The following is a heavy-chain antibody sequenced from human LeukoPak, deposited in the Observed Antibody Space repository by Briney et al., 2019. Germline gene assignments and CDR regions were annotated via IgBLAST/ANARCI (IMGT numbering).Heavy chain of an antibody. CDR2: INHSGST. J-gene: IGHJ4*02. D-gene: IGHD2-21*02. CDR1: GGSFSGYY. CDR3: ARHEKIVVVTPFDY. V-gene: IGHV4-34*01. Sequence: TSETLSLTCAVYGGSFSGYYWSWIRQPPGKGLEWIGEINHSGSTNYNPSLKSRVTISVDTSKNQFSLKLSSVTAADTAVYYCARHEKIVVVTPFDYWGQGTLVTVSS.